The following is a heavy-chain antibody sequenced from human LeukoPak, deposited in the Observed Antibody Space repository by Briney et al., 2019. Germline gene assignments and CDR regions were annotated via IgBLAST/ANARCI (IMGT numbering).Heavy chain of an antibody. CDR3: AKDRTYGSAQGGFDI. Sequence: KPGGSLRLSCAASGFTFSSYSMNWVRQAPGKGLEWVSSISSSSSYIYYADSVKGRFTISRDNAKNSLYLQMNSLRAEDTALYYCAKDRTYGSAQGGFDIWGQGTMVTVFS. CDR2: ISSSSSYI. CDR1: GFTFSSYS. V-gene: IGHV3-21*04. J-gene: IGHJ3*02. D-gene: IGHD3-10*01.